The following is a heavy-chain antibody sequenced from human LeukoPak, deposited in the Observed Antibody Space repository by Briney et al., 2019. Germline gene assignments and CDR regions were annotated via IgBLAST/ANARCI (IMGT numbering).Heavy chain of an antibody. CDR2: ISKSSGSK. J-gene: IGHJ4*02. CDR3: AKDLPAGYCTNGVCYFDY. CDR1: GFPFGYYG. Sequence: PGGSLRLSCAASGFPFGYYGMNWVRQAPGKGLEWVSFISKSSGSKYYADSVKGRFTISRDNAQSSLYLQMNGLRAEDTAVYYCAKDLPAGYCTNGVCYFDYWGQGTLVTVSS. D-gene: IGHD2-8*01. V-gene: IGHV3-48*01.